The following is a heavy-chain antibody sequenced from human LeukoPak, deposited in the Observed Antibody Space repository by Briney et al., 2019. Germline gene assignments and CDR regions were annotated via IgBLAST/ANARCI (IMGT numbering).Heavy chain of an antibody. Sequence: SETLSLTCAVYGGSFSGYYWSWIRQPPGKGLEWIGEINHSGSTNYNPSLKSRVTISVDTSKNQFSLKLSSVTAADTAVYYCARASWSYGYPDYWGQGTLVTVSS. CDR2: INHSGST. D-gene: IGHD5-18*01. V-gene: IGHV4-34*01. CDR3: ARASWSYGYPDY. CDR1: GGSFSGYY. J-gene: IGHJ4*02.